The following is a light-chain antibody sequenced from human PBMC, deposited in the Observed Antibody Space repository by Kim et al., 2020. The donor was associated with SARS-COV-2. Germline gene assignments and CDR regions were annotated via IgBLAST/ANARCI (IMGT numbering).Light chain of an antibody. J-gene: IGKJ5*01. CDR1: QGVSSY. CDR2: EAS. Sequence: EIVLWQSPGTLSLSPGDRATLSCRASQGVSSYLAWYQQKPGQAPRLLIYEASKRAAGIPARFSGSGSGTDFTLTISRLEPGDSAVYFCQQRGSFGQGTRLEIK. CDR3: QQRGS. V-gene: IGKV3-11*01.